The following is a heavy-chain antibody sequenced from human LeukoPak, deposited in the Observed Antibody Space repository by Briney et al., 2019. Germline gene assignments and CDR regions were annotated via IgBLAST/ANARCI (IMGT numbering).Heavy chain of an antibody. J-gene: IGHJ4*02. CDR2: IASSSPTI. CDR1: GFTFSSYS. Sequence: GGSLRLSCAASGFTFSSYSMNWVRQAPGKGLAWVSYIASSSPTIYYADSVKGRFTISRDNAKNSLYLQLSSLRAEDTAVYYCARDGTTNFLTHWGQGTLVTVSS. CDR3: ARDGTTNFLTH. V-gene: IGHV3-48*04. D-gene: IGHD2/OR15-2a*01.